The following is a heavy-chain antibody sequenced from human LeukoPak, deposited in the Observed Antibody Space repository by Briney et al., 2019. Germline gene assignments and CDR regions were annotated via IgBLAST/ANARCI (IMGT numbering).Heavy chain of an antibody. CDR3: AGSYYDILTGYYNGFDY. CDR2: IYYSGST. CDR1: GGSISSYY. D-gene: IGHD3-9*01. V-gene: IGHV4-59*01. J-gene: IGHJ4*02. Sequence: SETLSLTCTVSGGSISSYYWSWIRQPPGNGLEWIGYIYYSGSTNYNPSLKSRVTISVDTSKNQFSLKLSSVTAADTAVYYCAGSYYDILTGYYNGFDYWGQGTLVTVSS.